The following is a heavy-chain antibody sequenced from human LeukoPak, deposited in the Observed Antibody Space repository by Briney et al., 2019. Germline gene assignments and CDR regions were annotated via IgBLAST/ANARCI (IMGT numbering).Heavy chain of an antibody. J-gene: IGHJ4*02. CDR3: TRGAGWLIDY. CDR2: IYTSGST. Sequence: SETLSLTCTVSGGSISSGSYYWSWIRQPAGKGLEWIGRIYTSGSTNYNPSLKSRVTISADTSKNQFSLKLNSMTTADTAVYYCTRGAGWLIDYWGQGILVTVSS. D-gene: IGHD3-16*01. CDR1: GGSISSGSYY. V-gene: IGHV4-61*02.